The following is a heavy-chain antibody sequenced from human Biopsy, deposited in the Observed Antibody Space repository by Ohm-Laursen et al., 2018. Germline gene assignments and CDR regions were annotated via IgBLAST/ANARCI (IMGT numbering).Heavy chain of an antibody. CDR1: GFIFSGFS. D-gene: IGHD3-10*01. Sequence: SLRLSCTASGFIFSGFSMNWVRQAPGKGLERLSYISGSGTTIFYADSVKGRFTVSRDNAKNSLYLQMNSLTVEDTAVYYCARDGAGSYHDYWGQGTLVTVSS. V-gene: IGHV3-48*04. J-gene: IGHJ4*02. CDR2: ISGSGTTI. CDR3: ARDGAGSYHDY.